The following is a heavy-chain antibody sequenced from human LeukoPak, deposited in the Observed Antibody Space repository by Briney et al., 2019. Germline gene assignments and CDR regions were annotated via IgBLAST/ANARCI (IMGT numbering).Heavy chain of an antibody. CDR3: ARSSSEYQLLWYYYYMDV. Sequence: PGGSLRLSCAASRFTFSIYAMSWVRQAPGKGLEWVSTVSGSGHSTFYADSVKGRFTISRDNAKNTLYLQMNSLRAEDTAVYYCARSSSEYQLLWYYYYMDVWGKGTTVTISS. D-gene: IGHD2-2*01. CDR1: RFTFSIYA. J-gene: IGHJ6*03. CDR2: VSGSGHST. V-gene: IGHV3-23*01.